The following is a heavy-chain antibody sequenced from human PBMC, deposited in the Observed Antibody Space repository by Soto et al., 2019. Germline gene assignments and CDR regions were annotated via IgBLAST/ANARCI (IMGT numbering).Heavy chain of an antibody. V-gene: IGHV3-64D*06. D-gene: IGHD3-3*01. J-gene: IGHJ4*02. CDR1: GFTFSSYP. CDR2: IRGNGDSS. Sequence: GVTLRLSCSASGFTFSSYPMHWLRQAPGKGLDSVSGIRGNGDSSFYADSVKGRFTISRDNSKNALYLLMSSLSAANPAVYYCVKSRSGNNFYFFEWGQGALVTVSS. CDR3: VKSRSGNNFYFFE.